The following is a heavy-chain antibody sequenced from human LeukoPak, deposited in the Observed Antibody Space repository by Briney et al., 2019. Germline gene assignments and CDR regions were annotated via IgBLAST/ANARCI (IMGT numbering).Heavy chain of an antibody. D-gene: IGHD6-6*01. CDR1: GDSVSSNSAA. Sequence: SQTLSLTCAISGDSVSSNSAAWNWIRHSPSRGLEWLGRTYYRSRRYNDYAVSVKSRITINPNTSKNQFSLQLNSVPTEETAVYYCARAISSSSSGLFDYWGQGTLVTVSS. CDR3: ARAISSSSSGLFDY. V-gene: IGHV6-1*01. CDR2: TYYRSRRYN. J-gene: IGHJ4*02.